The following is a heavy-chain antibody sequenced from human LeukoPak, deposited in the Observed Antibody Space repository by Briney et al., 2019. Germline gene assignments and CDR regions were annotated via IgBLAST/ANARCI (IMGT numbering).Heavy chain of an antibody. V-gene: IGHV3-23*01. D-gene: IGHD2-15*01. Sequence: GGSLRLSCAASGFSLSGNAMSWVRQAPGRGLEWVSGVGGDDRTHYADSVRGRFTISRDNSMNTVSLDMNRLRVEDTAVYYCAKDLSWWAAADHWGQGALVTVAS. CDR3: AKDLSWWAAADH. J-gene: IGHJ1*01. CDR2: VGGDDRT. CDR1: GFSLSGNA.